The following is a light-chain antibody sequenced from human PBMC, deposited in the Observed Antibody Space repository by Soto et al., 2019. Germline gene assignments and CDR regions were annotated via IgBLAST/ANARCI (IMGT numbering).Light chain of an antibody. J-gene: IGLJ2*01. CDR2: EVS. Sequence: QSALTQPASVAGSPGQSITISCTGTSSDVGSYNLVSWYQQHPGKAPKLMIYEVSKRPSGVSNRFSGSKSGNTASLTISGLQAEDEADYYCCSYAVSSTSLVVFGGGTKLNVL. CDR3: CSYAVSSTSLVV. CDR1: SSDVGSYNL. V-gene: IGLV2-23*02.